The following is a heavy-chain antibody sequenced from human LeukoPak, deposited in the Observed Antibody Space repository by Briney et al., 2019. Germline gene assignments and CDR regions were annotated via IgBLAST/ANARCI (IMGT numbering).Heavy chain of an antibody. CDR2: IYTSGST. CDR1: GGSISSYY. J-gene: IGHJ6*03. Sequence: SETLSLTCTVSGGSISSYYWSWIRQPAGKGLEWIGRIYTSGSTNYNPSLKSRVTMSVDTSKNQFSLKLSSVTAADTAVYYCARDRFGPWEVPNEVYYYYMDVWGKGTTVTVSS. V-gene: IGHV4-4*07. CDR3: ARDRFGPWEVPNEVYYYYMDV. D-gene: IGHD1-26*01.